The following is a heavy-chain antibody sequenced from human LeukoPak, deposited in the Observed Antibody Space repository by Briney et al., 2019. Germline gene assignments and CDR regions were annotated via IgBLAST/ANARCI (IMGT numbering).Heavy chain of an antibody. J-gene: IGHJ4*02. CDR2: INPNSAVT. V-gene: IGHV1-2*02. CDR3: ARVPAPVTLIVSRRYDY. CDR1: GYSFTGYH. Sequence: ASVKVSCKASGYSFTGYHLHWVRQAPGQGLEWMGWINPNSAVTHYVQNFQGRVTMTWDTSLNSGYMELSRLRSDDTALYYCARVPAPVTLIVSRRYDYWGQGTLVTVSS. D-gene: IGHD3-22*01.